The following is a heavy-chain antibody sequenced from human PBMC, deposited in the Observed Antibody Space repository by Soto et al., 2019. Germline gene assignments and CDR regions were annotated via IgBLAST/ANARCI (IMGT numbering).Heavy chain of an antibody. V-gene: IGHV4-34*01. CDR3: ARAPKVSGSSQTRPDF. CDR1: IGSLSGYY. J-gene: IGHJ4*02. CDR2: ISQSGNT. D-gene: IGHD6-6*01. Sequence: KPSETLSRTCSIYIGSLSGYYWSWIRQPPGKGLEWIGEISQSGNTNYSPSLKSRVSISIDTSKKQFSLNLASVSAADTAVYYCARAPKVSGSSQTRPDFWGQGTLVTVSS.